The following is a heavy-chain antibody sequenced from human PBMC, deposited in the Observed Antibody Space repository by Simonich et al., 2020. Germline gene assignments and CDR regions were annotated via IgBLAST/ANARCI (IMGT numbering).Heavy chain of an antibody. D-gene: IGHD7-27*01. CDR1: GFTFSSYW. V-gene: IGHV3-7*01. CDR3: ARDGLGTAYYYYMDV. CDR2: IKQDGSEK. Sequence: EVQLVESGGGLVQPGGSLRLSCAASGFTFSSYWMSWVRQAPGKGLEWVANIKQDGSEKYYVESVKGRFTISRDNAKNSLYLQRNSLRAEDTAVYYCARDGLGTAYYYYMDVWGKGTTVTVSS. J-gene: IGHJ6*03.